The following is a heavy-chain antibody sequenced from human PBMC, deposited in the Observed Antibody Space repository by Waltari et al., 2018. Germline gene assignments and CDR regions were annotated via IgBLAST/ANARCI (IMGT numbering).Heavy chain of an antibody. CDR1: GGSISSSTYY. CDR3: ARLFGGTRPPDY. J-gene: IGHJ4*02. CDR2: ISYTGRT. Sequence: QLQLQESGPGLVKPSETLSLTCTVSGGSISSSTYYWGWIRQPPGKGLEWIGSISYTGRTYYNPSLNSRLTISVDTSKSQFSLKLSSVTAADTAVYYCARLFGGTRPPDYWGQGTLVTVSS. V-gene: IGHV4-39*01. D-gene: IGHD3-10*01.